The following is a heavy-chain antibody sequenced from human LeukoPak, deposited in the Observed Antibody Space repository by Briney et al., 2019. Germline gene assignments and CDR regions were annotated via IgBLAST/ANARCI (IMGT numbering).Heavy chain of an antibody. D-gene: IGHD5-18*01. Sequence: SETLSLTCTVSGGSISSYYWSWIRQPPGKGLEWIGYIYYSGSTNYNPSLKSRVTISVDTSKNQFSLKLSSVTAADTAVYYCARVNTAMVSPFDPWGQGTLVTDSS. J-gene: IGHJ5*02. CDR1: GGSISSYY. V-gene: IGHV4-59*01. CDR2: IYYSGST. CDR3: ARVNTAMVSPFDP.